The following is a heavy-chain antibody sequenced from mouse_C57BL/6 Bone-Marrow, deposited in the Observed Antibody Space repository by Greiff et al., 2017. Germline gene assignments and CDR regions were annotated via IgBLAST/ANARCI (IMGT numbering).Heavy chain of an antibody. CDR1: GYAFSSSW. Sequence: VQLQQSGPELVKPGASVKISCKASGYAFSSSWMNWVKQRPGKGLEWIGRIYPGDGDTNYNGKFKGKATLTADKSSSTAYMQLSSLTSEDSAVYFCARREGSSYRWFAYWGQGTLVTVSA. CDR2: IYPGDGDT. CDR3: ARREGSSYRWFAY. D-gene: IGHD1-1*01. V-gene: IGHV1-82*01. J-gene: IGHJ3*01.